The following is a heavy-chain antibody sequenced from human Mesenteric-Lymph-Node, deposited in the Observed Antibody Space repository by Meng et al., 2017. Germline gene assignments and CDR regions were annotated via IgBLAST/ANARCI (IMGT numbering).Heavy chain of an antibody. CDR1: GDSFTTYA. CDR2: INAGNGNT. V-gene: IGHV1-3*01. J-gene: IGHJ4*02. D-gene: IGHD2-2*01. CDR3: ARTGCSSSSCYDY. Sequence: QVQRVEAGAEVKKPGASVKVSCKASGDSFTTYAMHWVRQAPGQRLEWMGWINAGNGNTKYSEKFQSRVTITRDTAASTAYMELSSLRSEDTAVYYCARTGCSSSSCYDYWGQGTLVTVSS.